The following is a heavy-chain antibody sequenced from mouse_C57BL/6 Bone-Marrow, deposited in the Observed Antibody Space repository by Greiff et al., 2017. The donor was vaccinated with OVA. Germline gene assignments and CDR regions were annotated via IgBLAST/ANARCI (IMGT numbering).Heavy chain of an antibody. J-gene: IGHJ2*01. CDR3: SRHGSSWGYFDY. D-gene: IGHD1-1*01. V-gene: IGHV1-69*01. Sequence: QVQLQQPGAELVMPGASVKLSCKASGYTFTSYWMHWVKQRPGQGLEWIGEIDPSDSYTNYNQKFKGKSTLTVDKSSSTAYMQLSSLTSEDSAVYYCSRHGSSWGYFDYWGQGTTLTVSS. CDR2: IDPSDSYT. CDR1: GYTFTSYW.